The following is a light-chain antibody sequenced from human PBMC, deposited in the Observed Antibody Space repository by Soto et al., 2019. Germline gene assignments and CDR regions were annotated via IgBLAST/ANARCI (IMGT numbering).Light chain of an antibody. CDR2: GAS. CDR3: QQYNNWPWT. CDR1: QSISDT. V-gene: IGKV3-15*01. J-gene: IGKJ1*01. Sequence: EIVMTQSPATLSVSPGGRATLSCRASQSISDTLAWYQQKPGQAPRLLIHGASTRATGFPARFSGWGSGTDFTLTISSLQSEDLAVYYCQQYNNWPWTFGQGTKVDI.